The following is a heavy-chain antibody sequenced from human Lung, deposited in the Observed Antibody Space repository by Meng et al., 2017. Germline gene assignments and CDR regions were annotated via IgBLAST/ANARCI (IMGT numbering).Heavy chain of an antibody. CDR2: INHSGST. J-gene: IGHJ4*02. D-gene: IGHD4-11*01. CDR1: GGSFSEYY. V-gene: IGHV4-34*01. Sequence: QLQLPQWGACLLKPSETLALAFVVSGGSFSEYYWSWIRQPPGKGLEWIGEINHSGSTNYNPSLESRATISVDTSQNNLSLKLSSVTAADSAVYYCARGPTTMAHDFDYWGQGTLVTVSS. CDR3: ARGPTTMAHDFDY.